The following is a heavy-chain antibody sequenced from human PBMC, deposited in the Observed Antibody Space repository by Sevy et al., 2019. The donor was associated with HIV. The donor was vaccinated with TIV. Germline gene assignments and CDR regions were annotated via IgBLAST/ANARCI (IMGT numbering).Heavy chain of an antibody. J-gene: IGHJ4*02. CDR3: ARGGYYYDSAAYYALDS. CDR2: IWSDGAYQ. CDR1: GFIFSNYA. V-gene: IGHV3-33*01. Sequence: GGSLRLSCAATGFIFSNYAMHWVRQAPGKGMEWVAIIWSDGAYQYHGDSVKGRFTISRDNSKNTQYLQMNNVRVEDTAVYYCARGGYYYDSAAYYALDSWGQGTLVTVSS. D-gene: IGHD3-22*01.